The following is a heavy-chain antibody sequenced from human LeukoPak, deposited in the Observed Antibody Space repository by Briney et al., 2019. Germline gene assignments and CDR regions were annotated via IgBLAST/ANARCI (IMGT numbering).Heavy chain of an antibody. CDR1: GYTFTSYG. CDR2: INTNTGNP. Sequence: GASVKVSCKASGYTFTSYGMNWVRQAPGQGLEWMGWINTNTGNPTHAQGFTGRFVFSLDTSVSTAYLQISSLKAEDTAVYYCAREPFTVTTDDWFDPWGQGTLVTVSS. CDR3: AREPFTVTTDDWFDP. D-gene: IGHD4-17*01. J-gene: IGHJ5*02. V-gene: IGHV7-4-1*02.